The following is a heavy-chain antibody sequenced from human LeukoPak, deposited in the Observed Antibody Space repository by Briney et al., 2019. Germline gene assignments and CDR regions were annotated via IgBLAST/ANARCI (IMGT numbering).Heavy chain of an antibody. CDR3: ARRGRSTTVTTFNLDY. D-gene: IGHD4-17*01. CDR1: GYTFTSYA. V-gene: IGHV1-3*01. CDR2: INAGNGNT. J-gene: IGHJ4*02. Sequence: ASVKVSCKASGYTFTSYAMHWVRQAPGQRLEWMGWINAGNGNTKYSQKFQGRVTITRDTSASTAYMELSSLRSEDTAVYYCARRGRSTTVTTFNLDYWGQGTLVTVSS.